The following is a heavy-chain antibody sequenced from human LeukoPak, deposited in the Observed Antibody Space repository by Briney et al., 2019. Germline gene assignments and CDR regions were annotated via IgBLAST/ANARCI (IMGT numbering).Heavy chain of an antibody. CDR3: ARGGYYSLDC. J-gene: IGHJ4*02. D-gene: IGHD2-15*01. CDR2: ISSSSSYI. Sequence: GGSLRLSCAATGFSVRNYYMSWVRQAPGKGLEWVSSISSSSSYIYYADSVKGRFTISRDNAKNSLYLQMNSLRAEDTAVYYCARGGYYSLDCWGQGTLVTVSS. V-gene: IGHV3-21*01. CDR1: GFSVRNYY.